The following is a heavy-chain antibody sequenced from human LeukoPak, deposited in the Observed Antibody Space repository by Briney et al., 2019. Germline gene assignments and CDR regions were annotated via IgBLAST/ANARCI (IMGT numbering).Heavy chain of an antibody. CDR1: GFTFSSHG. CDR3: ARPPDNYYYYYMDV. CDR2: IIPSGHTT. J-gene: IGHJ6*03. D-gene: IGHD1-14*01. V-gene: IGHV3-23*01. Sequence: GGTLRLSCVASGFTFSSHGMNWVRQAPGKGLEWVSGIIPSGHTTYYADSVRGRFTISRDNSRNTVYLQMNSLRAEDTAVYYCARPPDNYYYYYMDVWGKGTTVTISS.